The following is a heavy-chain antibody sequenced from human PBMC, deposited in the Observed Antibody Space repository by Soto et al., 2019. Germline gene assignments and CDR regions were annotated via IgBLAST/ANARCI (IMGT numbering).Heavy chain of an antibody. V-gene: IGHV3-66*01. J-gene: IGHJ4*02. D-gene: IGHD2-15*01. CDR3: ATAKLLLPWLFDY. Sequence: GSLRLSCAASGFTFSSYAMSWVRQAPGKGLEWVSVIYSGGSTNYADSVKGRFTISRDDSKNTLFLQMNSLRAEDTAVYYCATAKLLLPWLFDYWGQGTLVTVS. CDR1: GFTFSSYA. CDR2: IYSGGST.